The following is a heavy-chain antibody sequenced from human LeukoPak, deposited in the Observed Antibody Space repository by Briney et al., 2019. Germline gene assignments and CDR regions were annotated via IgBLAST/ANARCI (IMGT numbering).Heavy chain of an antibody. CDR1: AFTFSNYA. CDR3: ARDPYSGNYGAYYYYYMDV. J-gene: IGHJ6*03. D-gene: IGHD1-26*01. CDR2: ITSSSSYI. Sequence: GGSLRLSCAASAFTFSNYAMSWVRQAPGKGLEWVSSITSSSSYIYYADSVKGRFTISRDNAKNSLYLQMDSLRVEDTAEYYCARDPYSGNYGAYYYYYMDVWGKGTTVTVSS. V-gene: IGHV3-21*06.